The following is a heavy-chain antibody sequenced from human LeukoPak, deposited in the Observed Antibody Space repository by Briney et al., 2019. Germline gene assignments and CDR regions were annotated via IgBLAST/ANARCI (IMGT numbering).Heavy chain of an antibody. CDR2: LTDSGGTT. Sequence: GGSLRLSCVASGFTFSSYAMGWVRQAPGKRPEWVSSLTDSGGTTYYVDSVKGRFTISRDNSKNTLYLHMNSLRAEDTAMYYCARSLPYGTTWYGRSDFWGQGTLVTVSS. CDR3: ARSLPYGTTWYGRSDF. J-gene: IGHJ4*02. D-gene: IGHD6-13*01. V-gene: IGHV3-23*01. CDR1: GFTFSSYA.